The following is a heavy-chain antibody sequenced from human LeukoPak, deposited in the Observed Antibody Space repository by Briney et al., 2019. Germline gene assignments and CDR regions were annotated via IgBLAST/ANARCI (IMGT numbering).Heavy chain of an antibody. J-gene: IGHJ5*02. D-gene: IGHD6-19*01. CDR3: ARDQGSAQQWLVGNWFDP. CDR2: IYYSGST. Sequence: SETLSLTCTVSGGSISSGGYYWSWIRQHQGKGLEWIGYIYYSGSTYYNPSLKSRVTISVDTSKNQFSLKLSSVTAADTAVYYCARDQGSAQQWLVGNWFDPWGQGTLVTVSS. CDR1: GGSISSGGYY. V-gene: IGHV4-31*03.